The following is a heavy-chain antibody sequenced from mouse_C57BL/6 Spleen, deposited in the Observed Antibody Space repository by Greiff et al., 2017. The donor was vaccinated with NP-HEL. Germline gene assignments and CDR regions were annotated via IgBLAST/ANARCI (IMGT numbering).Heavy chain of an antibody. D-gene: IGHD1-1*01. Sequence: QVQLQQPGAELVKPGASVKMSCKASGYTFTSYWITWVKQRPGQGLEWMGDIYPGSGSTTYNEKFKSKATLTVDTSSSAAYMQLSSLTSEDSAVYYSARYYYGSRYDGGYFDYWGQGTTLTVSS. CDR2: IYPGSGST. J-gene: IGHJ2*01. V-gene: IGHV1-55*01. CDR1: GYTFTSYW. CDR3: ARYYYGSRYDGGYFDY.